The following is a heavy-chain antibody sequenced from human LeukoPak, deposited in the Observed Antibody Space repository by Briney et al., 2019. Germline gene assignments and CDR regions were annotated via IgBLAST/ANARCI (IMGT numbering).Heavy chain of an antibody. D-gene: IGHD6-13*01. CDR1: VFTFSSYA. CDR3: AREGPQLVSDY. J-gene: IGHJ4*02. V-gene: IGHV3-64*01. Sequence: GCSLRLSCAASVFTFSSYAMHWVRQAPGKGLEYVSAISSNGGSTYYANSVKGRFTISRDNSKNTLYLQMGSLRAEDMAVYYCAREGPQLVSDYWGQGTLVTVSS. CDR2: ISSNGGST.